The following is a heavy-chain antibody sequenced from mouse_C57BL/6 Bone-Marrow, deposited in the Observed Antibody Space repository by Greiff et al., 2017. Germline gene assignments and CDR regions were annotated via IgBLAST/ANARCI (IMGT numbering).Heavy chain of an antibody. J-gene: IGHJ3*01. CDR1: GFSLTSYA. CDR2: IWTGGGT. V-gene: IGHV2-9-1*01. D-gene: IGHD2-1*01. Sequence: VQRVESGPGLVAPSQSLSITCTVSGFSLTSYAISWVRQPPGKGLEWLGVIWTGGGTNYNSTLNSRLSINKDNSKSQVFLKMSSLQTDDTARYYCARNDGNHRFAYWGQGTLVTVSA. CDR3: ARNDGNHRFAY.